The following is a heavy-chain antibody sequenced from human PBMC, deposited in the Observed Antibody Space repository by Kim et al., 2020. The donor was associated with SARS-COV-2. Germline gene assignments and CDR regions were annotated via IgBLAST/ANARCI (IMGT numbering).Heavy chain of an antibody. J-gene: IGHJ4*02. V-gene: IGHV1-46*01. D-gene: IGHD1-26*01. Sequence: KFQGRVTMTREKSTSTVYMELSSPRSEDTAVYYCARGGGSVVGATPGFDYWGQGTLVTVSS. CDR3: ARGGGSVVGATPGFDY.